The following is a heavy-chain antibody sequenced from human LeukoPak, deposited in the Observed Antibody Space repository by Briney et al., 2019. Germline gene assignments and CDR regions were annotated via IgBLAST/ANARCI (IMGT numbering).Heavy chain of an antibody. J-gene: IGHJ3*02. V-gene: IGHV4-59*01. CDR3: ARDRLGYCSGGSCFDDAFDI. Sequence: SETLSLTCTVSGGSISSNYWSWIRQPPGKGLEWIGYSYYSGSTNYNPYLKSRVTISVAMSKDQFSLKLSSVTAADTAVYYCARDRLGYCSGGSCFDDAFDIWGQGTMVTVSS. D-gene: IGHD2-15*01. CDR2: SYYSGST. CDR1: GGSISSNY.